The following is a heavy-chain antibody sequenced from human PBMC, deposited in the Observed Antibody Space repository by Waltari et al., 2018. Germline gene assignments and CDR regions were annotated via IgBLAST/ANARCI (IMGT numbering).Heavy chain of an antibody. V-gene: IGHV3-9*01. CDR1: GFTFDDYA. J-gene: IGHJ5*02. D-gene: IGHD6-13*01. CDR3: ARDVGVGSSWFDP. Sequence: EVQLVESGGGLIQPGGSLRLSCAASGFTFDDYAMHWVRQAPGKGLEWGSGISWNSGSIGYADSVKGRVTISRDNAKNALYLQMNSLRAEDTALYYCARDVGVGSSWFDPWGQGTLVTVSS. CDR2: ISWNSGSI.